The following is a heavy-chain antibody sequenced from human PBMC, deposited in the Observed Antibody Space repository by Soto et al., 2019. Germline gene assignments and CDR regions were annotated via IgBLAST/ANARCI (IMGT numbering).Heavy chain of an antibody. CDR3: DRVVRFFCILFRRARNSSVF. V-gene: IGHV4-30-4*01. CDR1: GGSISSGYYY. D-gene: IGHD3-3*01. CDR2: MFYTGTT. J-gene: IGHJ4*02. Sequence: SETLSLTCSVSGGSISSGYYYWSWIRQPPGKGLEWIGYMFYTGTTYYNPSLKSRVAISVDTSKNQFSLKLRSVTAADTAVYHFDRVVRFFCILFRRARNSSVFWGQGPLVTV.